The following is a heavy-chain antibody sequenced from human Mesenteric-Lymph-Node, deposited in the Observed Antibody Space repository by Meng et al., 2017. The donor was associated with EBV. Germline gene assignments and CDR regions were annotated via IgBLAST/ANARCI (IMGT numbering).Heavy chain of an antibody. J-gene: IGHJ4*02. CDR1: VVSFSGYY. V-gene: IGHV4-34*01. Sequence: GQIQEWGAGLLKPAETLSLPCAVYVVSFSGYYLSWIRQPPGKGLEWIGEINHSGSTNYNPSLKSRVTISVDTSKNQFSLKLSSVTAADTAVYYCARVFPDLDYWGQGTLVTVSS. CDR2: INHSGST. CDR3: ARVFPDLDY.